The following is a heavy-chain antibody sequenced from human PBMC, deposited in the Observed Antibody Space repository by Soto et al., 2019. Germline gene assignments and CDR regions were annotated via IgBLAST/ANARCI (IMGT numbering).Heavy chain of an antibody. V-gene: IGHV4-59*08. CDR1: GGSISSYY. Sequence: SETLSLTCTVSGGSISSYYWSWIRQPPGKGLEWIGYIYYSGSTNYNPSLKSRVTISVDTSKNQFSLKLSSVTAADTAVYYCARHRDGVLQSGPYYYSSSYMDVWGKGTTFTVSS. D-gene: IGHD4-4*01. J-gene: IGHJ6*03. CDR3: ARHRDGVLQSGPYYYSSSYMDV. CDR2: IYYSGST.